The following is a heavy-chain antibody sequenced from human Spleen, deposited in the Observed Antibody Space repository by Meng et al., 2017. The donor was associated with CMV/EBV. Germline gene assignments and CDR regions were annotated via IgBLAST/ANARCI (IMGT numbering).Heavy chain of an antibody. Sequence: GESLKISCAASGFNVSSSYLRWVRQAPGKGLDWVSIIYSGGRTYYADSVKGRFTISRDNSKNTLYLQMNSLRTEDTAIYYCARGPIIVIPAASLDSYYYGMDVWGQGTMVTVSS. CDR1: GFNVSSSY. CDR3: ARGPIIVIPAASLDSYYYGMDV. CDR2: IYSGGRT. V-gene: IGHV3-66*02. J-gene: IGHJ6*02. D-gene: IGHD2-2*01.